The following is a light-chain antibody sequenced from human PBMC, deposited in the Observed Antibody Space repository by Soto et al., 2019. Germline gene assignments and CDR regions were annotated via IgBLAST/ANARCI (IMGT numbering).Light chain of an antibody. CDR3: SSYAGSNNLV. V-gene: IGLV2-8*01. CDR2: EVT. CDR1: SSDVGGYNY. J-gene: IGLJ3*02. Sequence: QSVLTQPPSASGSPGQSVTISCTGASSDVGGYNYVSWCQQHPGKAPKLMIYEVTKRPSGVPDRFSGSKSGNTASLTVSGRQAEDEADYYCSSYAGSNNLVFGGGTKLTV.